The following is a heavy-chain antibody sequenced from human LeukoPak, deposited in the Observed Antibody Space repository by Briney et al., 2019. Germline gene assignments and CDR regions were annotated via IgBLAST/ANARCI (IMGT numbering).Heavy chain of an antibody. CDR1: GGSFSGYY. V-gene: IGHV4-34*01. Sequence: SETLSLICAVYGGSFSGYYWSWIRQPPGKGLEWIGEINHSGSTNYNPSLKSRVTISVDASKNQFSLRLSSVTAADTAVYYCARGGNALDYWGQGTLVTVSS. D-gene: IGHD4-23*01. CDR2: INHSGST. CDR3: ARGGNALDY. J-gene: IGHJ4*02.